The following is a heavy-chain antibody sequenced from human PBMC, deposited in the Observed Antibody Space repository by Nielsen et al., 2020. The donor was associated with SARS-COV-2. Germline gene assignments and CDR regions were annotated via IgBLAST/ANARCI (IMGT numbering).Heavy chain of an antibody. CDR1: GFTFRSYA. J-gene: IGHJ4*02. V-gene: IGHV3-21*01. CDR3: ASGGGVTHYFDF. Sequence: GESLKISCAASGFTFRSYAMTWVRQAPGKGLEWVSFVSGSSYFTHYADSVRGRFTVSRDNARNTLYLQMHSLKPEDTAVYFCASGGGVTHYFDFWGQGALVTVSS. CDR2: VSGSSYFT. D-gene: IGHD4-23*01.